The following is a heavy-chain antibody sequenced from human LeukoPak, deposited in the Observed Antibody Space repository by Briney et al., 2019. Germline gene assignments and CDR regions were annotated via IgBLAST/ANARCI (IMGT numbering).Heavy chain of an antibody. D-gene: IGHD3-9*01. V-gene: IGHV3-53*04. CDR2: IYSGGST. Sequence: PGGSLRLSCAASGFTVSSNYMSWVRQATGKGLEWVSVIYSGGSTYYADSVKGRFTISRHNSKNTLYLQMNSLRAEDTAVYYCARSPNYDILTGYDLYYFDYWGQGTLVTVSS. CDR1: GFTVSSNY. J-gene: IGHJ4*02. CDR3: ARSPNYDILTGYDLYYFDY.